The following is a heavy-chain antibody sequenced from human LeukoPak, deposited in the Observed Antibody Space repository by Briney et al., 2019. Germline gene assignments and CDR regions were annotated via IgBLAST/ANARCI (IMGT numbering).Heavy chain of an antibody. V-gene: IGHV4-31*01. D-gene: IGHD3-10*01. CDR3: ARQRSYSWYFDL. Sequence: PAQTLSLTCTVSGGSISSDDYYWGWIRQQPGKGLECIVYIYYSGSTYYNPSLKSLLTISVNTSKNQFSLKLSSVTAADTAVYYCARQRSYSWYFDLWGRGTLVTVSS. CDR1: GGSISSDDYY. CDR2: IYYSGST. J-gene: IGHJ2*01.